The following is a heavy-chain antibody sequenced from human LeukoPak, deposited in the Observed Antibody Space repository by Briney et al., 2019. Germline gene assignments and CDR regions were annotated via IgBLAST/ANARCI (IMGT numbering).Heavy chain of an antibody. J-gene: IGHJ3*02. Sequence: GGSLRLSCAASGFTFSSYWMNWVRQAPGKGLVWVSRINSDGSSTSYADSVKGPFNISRDNAKTTLYLQMNSLRVEDTAVYYCARGTGYSVFDIWGQGTMVTVSS. V-gene: IGHV3-74*01. CDR1: GFTFSSYW. CDR3: ARGTGYSVFDI. CDR2: INSDGSST. D-gene: IGHD1-26*01.